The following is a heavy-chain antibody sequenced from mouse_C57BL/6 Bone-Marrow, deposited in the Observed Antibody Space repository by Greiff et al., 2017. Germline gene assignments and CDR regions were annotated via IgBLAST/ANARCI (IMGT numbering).Heavy chain of an antibody. V-gene: IGHV1-19*01. Sequence: EVKLQESGPVLVKPGASVKMSCKASGYTFTDYYMNWVKQSHGKSLEWIGVINPYNGGTSYNQKFKGKATLTVDKSSSTAYMELNSLTSEDSAVYYCARPPSWFAYGGQGTLVTVSA. CDR2: INPYNGGT. J-gene: IGHJ3*01. CDR1: GYTFTDYY. CDR3: ARPPSWFAY.